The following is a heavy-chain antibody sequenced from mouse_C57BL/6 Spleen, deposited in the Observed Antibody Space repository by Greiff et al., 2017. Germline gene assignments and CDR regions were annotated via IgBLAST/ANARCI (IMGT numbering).Heavy chain of an antibody. D-gene: IGHD2-3*01. CDR3: ARHEGGYYYFGY. V-gene: IGHV5-6*02. J-gene: IGHJ2*01. CDR2: ISSGGSYT. Sequence: DVMLVESGGDLVKPGGSLKLSCAASGFTFSSYGMSWVRQTPDKRLEWVATISSGGSYTYYPDSVKGRFTISRDNAKNTLYLQMSSLKSEDTAMYYCARHEGGYYYFGYWGQGTTLTVSS. CDR1: GFTFSSYG.